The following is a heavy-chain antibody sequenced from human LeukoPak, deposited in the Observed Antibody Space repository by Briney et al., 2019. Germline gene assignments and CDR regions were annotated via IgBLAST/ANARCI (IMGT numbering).Heavy chain of an antibody. CDR2: IYYSGST. CDR1: GGSISSYY. D-gene: IGHD1-1*01. Sequence: SETLSLTCTVSGGSISSYYWSWIRQPPGKGLEWIGYIYYSGSTNYNPSLKSRVTISVDTSKNQFSLKLSSVTAADTAVYYCAGTVPLEPPPPLIGYYYMDVWGKGTTVTVSS. V-gene: IGHV4-59*01. J-gene: IGHJ6*03. CDR3: AGTVPLEPPPPLIGYYYMDV.